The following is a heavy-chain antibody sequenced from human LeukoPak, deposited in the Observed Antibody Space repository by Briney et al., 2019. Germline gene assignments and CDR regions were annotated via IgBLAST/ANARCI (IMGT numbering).Heavy chain of an antibody. CDR2: ISAYNGNT. CDR1: GYTFTSYG. Sequence: ASVKVSCKASGYTFTSYGISWVRQAPGQGLEWMGWISAYNGNTNYAQTLQGRVTMTTDTSTSTAYMELRSLRSDDTAVYYCARDLHRRVAVAGTSGYWGQGTLVTVSS. J-gene: IGHJ4*02. D-gene: IGHD6-19*01. V-gene: IGHV1-18*01. CDR3: ARDLHRRVAVAGTSGY.